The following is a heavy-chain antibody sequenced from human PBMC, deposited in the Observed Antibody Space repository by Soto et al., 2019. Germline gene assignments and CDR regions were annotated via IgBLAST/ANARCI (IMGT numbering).Heavy chain of an antibody. D-gene: IGHD3-16*01. J-gene: IGHJ5*02. CDR2: ISTSSGYR. V-gene: IGHV3-21*01. Sequence: EVQLVESGGGLVKPGGSLRLSCAASGFTFSNYSMNWVRQAPGKGLEWVSSISTSSGYRYYADSVKGRFTISRDNAKKSLYLQRNSLRAEDTAVYYCARVLQDYVSFRFDPWGQGTLVTVYS. CDR3: ARVLQDYVSFRFDP. CDR1: GFTFSNYS.